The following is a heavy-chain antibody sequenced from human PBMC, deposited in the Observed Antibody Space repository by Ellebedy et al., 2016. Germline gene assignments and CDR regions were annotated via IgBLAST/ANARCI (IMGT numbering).Heavy chain of an antibody. D-gene: IGHD5-24*01. V-gene: IGHV4-61*05. CDR2: MYYTGSS. CDR1: GGSISSSSYY. J-gene: IGHJ5*02. Sequence: SETLSLXXTVSGGSISSSSYYWGWIRQPPVKGLEWIGYMYYTGSSKYNPSLKSRVTISVDTSKNQFSLKLSSVTAADTAVYYCARHRWLGGWFDPWGQGTLVTVSS. CDR3: ARHRWLGGWFDP.